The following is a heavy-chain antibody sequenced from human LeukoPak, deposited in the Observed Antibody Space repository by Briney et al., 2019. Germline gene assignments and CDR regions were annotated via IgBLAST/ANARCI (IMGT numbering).Heavy chain of an antibody. J-gene: IGHJ5*02. CDR2: ISHSGTYI. D-gene: IGHD6-19*01. V-gene: IGHV3-21*01. CDR1: GFTLSSSE. CDR3: AREAVPGTGWFDP. Sequence: GGSLRLSCVVFGFTLSSSEMNWVRQAPGKGLEWVSSISHSGTYIYYADSVKGRFTLSRDTSKNSLFLQMNSLRAEDTAVYYCAREAVPGTGWFDPWGQGTLVTVSS.